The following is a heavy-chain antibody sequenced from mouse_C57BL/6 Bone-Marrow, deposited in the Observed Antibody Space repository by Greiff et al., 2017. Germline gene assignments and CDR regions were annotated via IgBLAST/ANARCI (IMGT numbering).Heavy chain of an antibody. CDR1: GYTFTSYW. CDR3: ARRVYDPVDY. D-gene: IGHD2-12*01. CDR2: IYPGSGST. V-gene: IGHV1-55*01. Sequence: QVQLQQPGAELVRPGASVKLSCKASGYTFTSYWIPWVKQRPGQGLEWIGEIYPGSGSTNYNEKFKSKATLTVDTSSSTAYMQLSSLTSEDSAVYYGARRVYDPVDYWGQGTLVTVSA. J-gene: IGHJ3*01.